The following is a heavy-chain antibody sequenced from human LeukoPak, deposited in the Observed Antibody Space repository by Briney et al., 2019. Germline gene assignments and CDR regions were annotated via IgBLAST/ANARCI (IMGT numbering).Heavy chain of an antibody. D-gene: IGHD2-2*01. CDR1: GFTFSSYA. Sequence: PGGSLRLSCAASGFTFSSYAMHWVRQAPGKGLEWVSAISGSGGSTYYADSVKGRFTISRDNSKNTLYLQMNSLRAKDTAVYYCAKDTPDIVVVPAADLYFDYWGQGTLVTVSS. V-gene: IGHV3-23*01. CDR3: AKDTPDIVVVPAADLYFDY. J-gene: IGHJ4*02. CDR2: ISGSGGST.